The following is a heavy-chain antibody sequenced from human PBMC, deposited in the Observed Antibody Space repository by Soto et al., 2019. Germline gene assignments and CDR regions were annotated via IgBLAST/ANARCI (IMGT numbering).Heavy chain of an antibody. CDR3: ARPRNNWNDEGGRWFDP. J-gene: IGHJ5*02. V-gene: IGHV4-59*05. CDR1: VGSISRYY. D-gene: IGHD1-1*01. Sequence: SSETLSLTCTVSVGSISRYYWSWIRQPPGKGLEWIGSIYYSGSTYYNPSLKSRVTISVDTSNNQSSLNLSSVTAADTAVYYCARPRNNWNDEGGRWFDPWGQGTLVTVSS. CDR2: IYYSGST.